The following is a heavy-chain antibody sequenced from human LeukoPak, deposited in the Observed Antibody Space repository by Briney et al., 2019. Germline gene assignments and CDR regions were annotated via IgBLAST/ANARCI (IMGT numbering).Heavy chain of an antibody. D-gene: IGHD1-26*01. V-gene: IGHV3-64*01. CDR3: ATASGSQYAEYFQH. J-gene: IGHJ1*01. CDR2: ITSNGGST. Sequence: PVGARSLSCAASGWTFSRYAMHWVRQAPGKGLEYVSAITSNGGSTYYANSVKGRFIISRDNSKSTLYLQLGSLRADDMAMYYCATASGSQYAEYFQHWGQGTLVTVSS. CDR1: GWTFSRYA.